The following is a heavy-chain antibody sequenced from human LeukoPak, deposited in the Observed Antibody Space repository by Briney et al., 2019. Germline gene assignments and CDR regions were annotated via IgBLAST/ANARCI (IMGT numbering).Heavy chain of an antibody. D-gene: IGHD5-18*01. Sequence: SETLSLTCTVSGGSISSSTYYWGWIRQPPGKGLEWIGTISHSGSTYYNPSLKSRVTISVDTSKNQFSLKLSSVTAADTAVYYCARVLGTHIYGYYFDYWGQGTLVTVSS. CDR1: GGSISSSTYY. V-gene: IGHV4-39*07. J-gene: IGHJ4*02. CDR2: ISHSGST. CDR3: ARVLGTHIYGYYFDY.